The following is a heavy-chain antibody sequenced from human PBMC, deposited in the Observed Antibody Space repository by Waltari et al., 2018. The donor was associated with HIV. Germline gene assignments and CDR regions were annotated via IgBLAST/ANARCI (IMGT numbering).Heavy chain of an antibody. CDR2: INSDGSST. CDR3: ARVQGYSYAVNWFDP. D-gene: IGHD5-18*01. Sequence: EVQLVESGGGLVQPGGSLRLSCAASGFTFSSYWMHWVRQAPGKGLVWVSRINSDGSSTSYADSVKGRFTISRDNAKNTLYLQMNSLRAEDTAVYYCARVQGYSYAVNWFDPLGQGTLVTVSS. CDR1: GFTFSSYW. J-gene: IGHJ5*02. V-gene: IGHV3-74*01.